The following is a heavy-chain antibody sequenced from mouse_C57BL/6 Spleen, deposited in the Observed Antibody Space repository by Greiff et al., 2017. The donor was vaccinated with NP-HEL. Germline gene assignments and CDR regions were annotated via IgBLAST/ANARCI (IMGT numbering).Heavy chain of an antibody. CDR1: GFNIKDDY. V-gene: IGHV14-4*01. Sequence: EVQLQQSGAELVRPGASVKLSCTASGFNIKDDYLHWVKQRPEQGLEWIGWIDPENGDTEYDSKFQGKATITADTSSNTSSLQLISLTSEDTAVYYCTTELDKRAHFDDWGQGTTLTVSS. CDR2: IDPENGDT. J-gene: IGHJ2*01. CDR3: TTELDKRAHFDD. D-gene: IGHD4-1*01.